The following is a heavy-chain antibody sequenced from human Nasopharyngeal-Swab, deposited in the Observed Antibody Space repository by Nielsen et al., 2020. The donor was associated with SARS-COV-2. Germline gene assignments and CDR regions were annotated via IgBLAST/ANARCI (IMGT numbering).Heavy chain of an antibody. CDR2: IYYSGST. CDR3: ASNRYYYDSSGYYYWYFDL. J-gene: IGHJ2*01. V-gene: IGHV4-30-4*01. CDR1: GGSISSGDYY. D-gene: IGHD3-22*01. Sequence: SETLSLTCTVSGGSISSGDYYWSWIRQPPGKGLEWIGYIYYSGSTYYNPSLKSQITMSVDTSKNQFSLKLSSVTAADTAVYYCASNRYYYDSSGYYYWYFDLWGRGTLVTVSS.